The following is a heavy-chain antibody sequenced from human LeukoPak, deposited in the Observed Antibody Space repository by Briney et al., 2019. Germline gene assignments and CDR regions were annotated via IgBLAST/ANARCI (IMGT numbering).Heavy chain of an antibody. J-gene: IGHJ4*02. Sequence: ASVKVSCKASGYTFTSYYIHWVRQAPGQGLGWMGIIDPGDGSTNYAQRFQGRVTMTRDTSTSTVYMEVSSLRSEGTAVYYCARSKRNFDYWGQGALVTVSS. V-gene: IGHV1-46*01. CDR2: IDPGDGST. CDR1: GYTFTSYY. CDR3: ARSKRNFDY.